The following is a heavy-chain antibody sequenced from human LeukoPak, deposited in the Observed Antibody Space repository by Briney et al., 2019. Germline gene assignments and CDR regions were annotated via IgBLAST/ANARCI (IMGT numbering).Heavy chain of an antibody. J-gene: IGHJ4*02. D-gene: IGHD6-6*01. CDR3: AREVARYSSSSHGPFDY. V-gene: IGHV1-46*01. CDR1: GYTFTSYY. Sequence: ASVKVSCKASGYTFTSYYMHWVRQAPGQGLEWMGIINPSGGSTSYAQKFQGRVTMTRDTSTSTVYMELSSLRSEDTAVYYCAREVARYSSSSHGPFDYWGQGTLVTVSS. CDR2: INPSGGST.